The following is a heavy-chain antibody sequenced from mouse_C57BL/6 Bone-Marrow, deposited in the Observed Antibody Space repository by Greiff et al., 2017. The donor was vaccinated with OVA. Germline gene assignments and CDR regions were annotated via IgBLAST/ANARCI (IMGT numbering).Heavy chain of an antibody. V-gene: IGHV1-78*01. D-gene: IGHD3-2*02. CDR3: ARQLRLRAWFAY. CDR2: IYPRDGST. Sequence: LQESDAELVKPGASVKISCKVSGYTFTDHTIHWMKQRPEQGLEWIGYIYPRDGSTKYNEKFKGKVTLTADKSSSTAYMQLNSLTSEDSAVYFCARQLRLRAWFAYWGQGTLVTVSA. CDR1: GYTFTDHT. J-gene: IGHJ3*01.